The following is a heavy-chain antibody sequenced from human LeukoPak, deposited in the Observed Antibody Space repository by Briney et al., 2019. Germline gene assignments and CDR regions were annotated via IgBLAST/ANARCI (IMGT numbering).Heavy chain of an antibody. V-gene: IGHV4-31*03. CDR1: GGSISSGGYY. Sequence: SETLSLTCTVSGGSISSGGYYWSWIRQHPGKGLEWIGYIYYSGSTYYNPSLKSRVTISVDTSKNQFSLKLSSVTAADTAVYYCARGSSSVVTAMVIWGQGTLVTVSS. CDR3: ARGSSSVVTAMVI. D-gene: IGHD2-21*02. J-gene: IGHJ4*02. CDR2: IYYSGST.